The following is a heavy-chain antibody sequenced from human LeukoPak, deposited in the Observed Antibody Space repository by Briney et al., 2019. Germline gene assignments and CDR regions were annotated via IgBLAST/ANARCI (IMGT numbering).Heavy chain of an antibody. CDR2: ISSSSDTI. J-gene: IGHJ4*02. CDR1: GFTFSSYS. CDR3: AKGRYSGYDYQWYFDY. V-gene: IGHV3-48*02. Sequence: PGGSLRLSCAASGFTFSSYSMNWVRQAPGKGLEWVSYISSSSDTIYYADSVKGRFTISRHNAKNSLYLQMNSLRDEDTAVYYCAKGRYSGYDYQWYFDYWGQGTLVTVSS. D-gene: IGHD5-12*01.